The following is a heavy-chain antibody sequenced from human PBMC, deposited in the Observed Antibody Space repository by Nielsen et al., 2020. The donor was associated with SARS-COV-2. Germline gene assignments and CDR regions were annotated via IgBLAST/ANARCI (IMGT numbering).Heavy chain of an antibody. D-gene: IGHD6-19*01. J-gene: IGHJ4*02. Sequence: SVKVSCKASGGTFSSYAISWVRQAPGQGLEWMGGIIPIFGTANYAQKLQGRVTITADESTSTAYMELSSLRSEDTAVYYCARRYSSGRGMYYFDYWGQGTLVTVSS. CDR1: GGTFSSYA. CDR3: ARRYSSGRGMYYFDY. CDR2: IIPIFGTA. V-gene: IGHV1-69*13.